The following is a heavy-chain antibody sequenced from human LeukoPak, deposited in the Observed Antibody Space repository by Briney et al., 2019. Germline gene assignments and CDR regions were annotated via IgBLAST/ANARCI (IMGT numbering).Heavy chain of an antibody. Sequence: PGGSLRLSCTASGFNFNIYSMNWVRQAPGKGLEWVSSISSSSSYIYYADSVKGRFTISRDNAKSSLYLQMNSLRAEDTAVYYCARGGSVDYWGQGTLVTVSS. CDR1: GFNFNIYS. J-gene: IGHJ4*02. CDR2: ISSSSSYI. CDR3: ARGGSVDY. D-gene: IGHD1-26*01. V-gene: IGHV3-21*01.